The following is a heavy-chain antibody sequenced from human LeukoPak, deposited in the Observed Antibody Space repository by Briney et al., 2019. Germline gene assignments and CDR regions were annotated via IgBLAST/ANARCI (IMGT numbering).Heavy chain of an antibody. J-gene: IGHJ5*02. Sequence: ASVKVSCKASGYTFTSYGISWVRQAPGHGLEWMGWISAYNGNTNYAQKLQGRVTMTTDTSTSTAYMELRSLRSDDTAVYYCARVRGCSSTSCYGLGWFDPWGQGTLVTVSS. CDR3: ARVRGCSSTSCYGLGWFDP. CDR1: GYTFTSYG. D-gene: IGHD2-2*01. CDR2: ISAYNGNT. V-gene: IGHV1-18*01.